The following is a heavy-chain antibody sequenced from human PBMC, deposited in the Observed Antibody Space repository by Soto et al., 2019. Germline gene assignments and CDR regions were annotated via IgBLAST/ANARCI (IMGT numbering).Heavy chain of an antibody. J-gene: IGHJ6*02. CDR1: GFTFSSYA. D-gene: IGHD3-3*01. Sequence: GGSMRLSCAASGFTFSSYAMSCVRQAPGKGLEWVSAISGSGGSTYYADSVKGRFTISRDNSKNTLYLQMNSLRAEDTAVYYCAAIQTDFWRVPLGLYYYDGMDVWGQGTTVTVSS. CDR3: AAIQTDFWRVPLGLYYYDGMDV. CDR2: ISGSGGST. V-gene: IGHV3-23*01.